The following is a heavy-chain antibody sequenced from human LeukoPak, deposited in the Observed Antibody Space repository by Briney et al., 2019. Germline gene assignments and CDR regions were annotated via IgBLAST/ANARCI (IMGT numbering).Heavy chain of an antibody. CDR2: IKQDGSEK. Sequence: PGGPLRLSCAASGFIFSTSWMSWVRQAPGKGLEWVANIKQDGSEKYYVDSVKGRFTISRDNAKKSLFLQINILRAEDTAVYYCARIGSIGAAAPFDYWGQGTLVTVSS. CDR3: ARIGSIGAAAPFDY. D-gene: IGHD6-13*01. CDR1: GFIFSTSW. J-gene: IGHJ4*02. V-gene: IGHV3-7*05.